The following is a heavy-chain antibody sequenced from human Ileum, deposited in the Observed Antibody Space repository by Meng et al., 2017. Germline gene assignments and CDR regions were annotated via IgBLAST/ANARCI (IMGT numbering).Heavy chain of an antibody. Sequence: GESLKISCAASGFTVYSNYMSWVRQAPGKGLEWVSLTYSGGSTYYADSVKGRFSISRDNSKNTLYLQMNSLRAEDTAVYYCARELTGLLDYCGQGTLVTVSS. D-gene: IGHD3-9*01. CDR1: GFTVYSNY. CDR2: TYSGGST. CDR3: ARELTGLLDY. V-gene: IGHV3-66*02. J-gene: IGHJ4*02.